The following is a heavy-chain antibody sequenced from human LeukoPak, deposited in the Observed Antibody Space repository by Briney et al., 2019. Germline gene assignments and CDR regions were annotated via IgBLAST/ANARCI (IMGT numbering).Heavy chain of an antibody. D-gene: IGHD6-19*01. V-gene: IGHV3-9*01. Sequence: GGSLRLSCVASGFTFDDYAMHWVRQAPGKGLEWVSGISWNSGSIGYADSVKGRFTISRDNAKNSLYLQMNSLRAEDTALYYCAKGVVAVAGDDAFDIWGQGTMVTVSS. CDR3: AKGVVAVAGDDAFDI. CDR2: ISWNSGSI. CDR1: GFTFDDYA. J-gene: IGHJ3*02.